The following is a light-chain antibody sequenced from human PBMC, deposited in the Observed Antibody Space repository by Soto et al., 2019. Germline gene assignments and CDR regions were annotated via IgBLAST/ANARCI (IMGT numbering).Light chain of an antibody. CDR2: GAS. CDR3: QQYNNWPPKT. V-gene: IGKV3-15*01. CDR1: QSINNN. J-gene: IGKJ1*01. Sequence: EIVMTQSPATLSVSPGERATLSCRASQSINNNLAWYQQKPGQAPRLLIYGASTRATGIPARFSGSGSGTEFTLTISSLQSEDFAVYYCQQYNNWPPKTFGQGTKVDIK.